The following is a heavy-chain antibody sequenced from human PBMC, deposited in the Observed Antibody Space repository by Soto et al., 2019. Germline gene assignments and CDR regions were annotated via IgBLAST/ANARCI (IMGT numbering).Heavy chain of an antibody. D-gene: IGHD2-2*01. Sequence: ASVKVSCKASGGTFSSYTISWVRQAPGQGLEWMGRIIPILGIANYAQKFQGRVTITADKSTSTAYMELGSLRSEDTAVYYCVRAVVVGIPLKKANTARQANYYYYYMDVWGKGTTVTVSS. CDR2: IIPILGIA. CDR1: GGTFSSYT. V-gene: IGHV1-69*02. J-gene: IGHJ6*03. CDR3: VRAVVVGIPLKKANTARQANYYYYYMDV.